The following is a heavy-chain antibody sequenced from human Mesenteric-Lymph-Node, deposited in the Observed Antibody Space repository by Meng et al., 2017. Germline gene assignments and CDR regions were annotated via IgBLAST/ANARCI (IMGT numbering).Heavy chain of an antibody. CDR1: GGSISSSNW. CDR3: ARNNYYYDSSGYYSAIDY. CDR2: IYHSGST. V-gene: IGHV4-4*02. Sequence: SETLSLTCAVSGGSISSSNWWSWVRQPPGKGLEWIGEIYHSGSTNYNPSLKSRVTISVDKSKNQFSLKLSSVTAADTAVYYCARNNYYYDSSGYYSAIDYWGQGTLVTVSS. D-gene: IGHD3-22*01. J-gene: IGHJ4*02.